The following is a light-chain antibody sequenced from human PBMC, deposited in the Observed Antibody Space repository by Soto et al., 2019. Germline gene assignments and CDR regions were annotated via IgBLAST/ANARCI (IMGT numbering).Light chain of an antibody. CDR3: QQYGISPIT. J-gene: IGKJ5*01. V-gene: IGKV3-20*01. CDR2: GAF. Sequence: EIGLSQSLATVSLSPRERATLSCRASQSVSSSLGWYQQKPGQAPSLLIYGAFSRATGIPDRFSGSGSGTDFSLTISRLEPEDFAVYYCQQYGISPITFGQGTLLEIK. CDR1: QSVSSS.